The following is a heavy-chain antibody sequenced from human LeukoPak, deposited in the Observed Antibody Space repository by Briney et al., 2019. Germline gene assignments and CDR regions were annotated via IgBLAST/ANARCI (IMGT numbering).Heavy chain of an antibody. V-gene: IGHV1-69*13. Sequence: SVKVSCKASGGTFSSYAISWVRQAPGQGLEWIGGIIPIFGTANYAQKFQGRVTITADESTSTAYMELSSLRSEDTAVYYCASSTALYTVTISRIDYWGQGTLVTVSS. CDR1: GGTFSSYA. CDR3: ASSTALYTVTISRIDY. J-gene: IGHJ4*02. D-gene: IGHD4-11*01. CDR2: IIPIFGTA.